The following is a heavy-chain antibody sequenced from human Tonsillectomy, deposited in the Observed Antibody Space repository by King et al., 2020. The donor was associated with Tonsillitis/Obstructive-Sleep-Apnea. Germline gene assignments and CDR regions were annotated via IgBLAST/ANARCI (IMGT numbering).Heavy chain of an antibody. D-gene: IGHD5-18*01. J-gene: IGHJ6*03. CDR3: ARRWAGYSYDDYYDRDV. V-gene: IGHV4-59*02. CDR2: IYYNGGT. CDR1: GDSVGSNY. Sequence: QLQESGPGLVKPSETLSLTCTVSGDSVGSNYWTWIRQPPGKGLAWIGYIYYNGGTNYNPSLKSRVTTSVDTSKNQFSLTLSSVTAADTAVYYCARRWAGYSYDDYYDRDVGGKGTTVT.